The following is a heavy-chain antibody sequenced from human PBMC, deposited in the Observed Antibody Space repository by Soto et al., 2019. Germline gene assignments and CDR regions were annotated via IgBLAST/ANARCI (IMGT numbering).Heavy chain of an antibody. D-gene: IGHD3-22*01. V-gene: IGHV4-31*11. CDR2: IHYSGRT. J-gene: IGHJ5*02. CDR3: ARYYFDSSGYSNWFDP. Sequence: SETLSLTCAVSGGSITSGAYYWTWIRQHPGKGLEWIAYIHYSGRTYYNPSLKSRVTISVDTSNNQFSLKLSSVTAADTAVYYCARYYFDSSGYSNWFDPWGQGTLVTVSS. CDR1: GGSITSGAYY.